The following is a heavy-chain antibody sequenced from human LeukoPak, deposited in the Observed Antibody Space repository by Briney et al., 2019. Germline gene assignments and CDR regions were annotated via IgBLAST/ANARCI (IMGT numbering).Heavy chain of an antibody. Sequence: GGSLRLSCAASGFTFSSYWMTWNRQGPGKGLEGVANIKQDGSEKYYVDSVKGRFTISRDNAKNSLYLQMNSLRAEDTAVYYCARDTGGGYSCYDCWGQGTLVTVSS. V-gene: IGHV3-7*01. D-gene: IGHD5-18*01. CDR1: GFTFSSYW. J-gene: IGHJ4*02. CDR2: IKQDGSEK. CDR3: ARDTGGGYSCYDC.